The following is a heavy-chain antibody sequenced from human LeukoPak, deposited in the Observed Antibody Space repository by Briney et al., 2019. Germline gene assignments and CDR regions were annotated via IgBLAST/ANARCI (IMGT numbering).Heavy chain of an antibody. CDR2: IYYSGST. J-gene: IGHJ4*02. CDR3: ARVNIVATSFDY. Sequence: SETLSLTCTVSGGSISSHYWSWIRQPPGKGLEGIGYIYYSGSTNYNPSLKSRVTISVDTSKNQFSLKLSSVTAADTAVYYCARVNIVATSFDYWGQGTLVTVSS. CDR1: GGSISSHY. V-gene: IGHV4-59*11. D-gene: IGHD5-12*01.